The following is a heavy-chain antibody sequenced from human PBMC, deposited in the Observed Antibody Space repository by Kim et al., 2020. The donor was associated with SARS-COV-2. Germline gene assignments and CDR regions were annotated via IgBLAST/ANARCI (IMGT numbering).Heavy chain of an antibody. CDR2: ISSSSSTI. CDR3: ARESSLSDPLYYYDSSGPPFWGMDV. J-gene: IGHJ6*02. CDR1: GFTFSSYS. Sequence: GGSLRLSCAASGFTFSSYSMNWVRQAPGKGLEWVSYISSSSSTIYYADSVKGRFTISRDNAKNSLYLQMNSLRDEDTAVYYCARESSLSDPLYYYDSSGPPFWGMDVWGQGTTVTVSS. V-gene: IGHV3-48*02. D-gene: IGHD3-22*01.